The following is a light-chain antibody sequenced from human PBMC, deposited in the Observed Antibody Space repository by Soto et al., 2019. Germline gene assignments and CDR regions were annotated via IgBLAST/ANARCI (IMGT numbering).Light chain of an antibody. V-gene: IGLV2-14*01. CDR1: SSDVGGYNY. Sequence: QSVLTQPASVSGSPGQSITISCTGTSSDVGGYNYVSWYQQHPGKAPKLMIYDVSNRPSGVSNRFSGSKSGNTASLTTSGLQVEDEADYYCRSYTSSSLYVFGTGTKVTVL. J-gene: IGLJ1*01. CDR2: DVS. CDR3: RSYTSSSLYV.